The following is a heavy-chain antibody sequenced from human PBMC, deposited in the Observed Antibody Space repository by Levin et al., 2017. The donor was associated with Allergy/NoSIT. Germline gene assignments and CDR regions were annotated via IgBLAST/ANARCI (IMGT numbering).Heavy chain of an antibody. CDR2: ISGSGGST. CDR3: AKVGSGYSSGWGKDRPYYFDY. J-gene: IGHJ4*02. CDR1: GFTFSSYA. V-gene: IGHV3-23*01. Sequence: PGGSLRLSCAASGFTFSSYAMSWVRQAPGKGLEWVSAISGSGGSTYYADSVKGRFTISRDNSKNTLYLQMNSLRAEDTAVYYCAKVGSGYSSGWGKDRPYYFDYWGQGTLVTVSS. D-gene: IGHD6-19*01.